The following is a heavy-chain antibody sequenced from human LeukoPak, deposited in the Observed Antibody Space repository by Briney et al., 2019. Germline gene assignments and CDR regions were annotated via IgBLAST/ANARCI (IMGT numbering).Heavy chain of an antibody. J-gene: IGHJ4*02. CDR2: IYPDDSDT. CDR3: ALKSSYTLYYFDY. Sequence: GESLKISCKGSGYSFTNYWIGWVRQMPGKGLEWMGIIYPDDSDTRYSPSFQGQVTISADKSSSTAHLQWSSLKAPDTAMYYCALKSSYTLYYFDYWGQGTLVTVSS. CDR1: GYSFTNYW. D-gene: IGHD2-2*02. V-gene: IGHV5-51*01.